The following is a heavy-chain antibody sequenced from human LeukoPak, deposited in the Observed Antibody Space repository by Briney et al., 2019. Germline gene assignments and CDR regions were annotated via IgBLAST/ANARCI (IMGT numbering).Heavy chain of an antibody. CDR3: ARGGPHYYYYMDG. CDR2: INHSGST. J-gene: IGHJ6*03. Sequence: SETLSLTCAVYGGSFSGYYWSWIRPPPGKGLEWIGEINHSGSTNYNPSLKSRVTISVDTSKNQFSLKLSSVTAADTAVYYCARGGPHYYYYMDGWGKGTTVTVSS. V-gene: IGHV4-34*01. CDR1: GGSFSGYY.